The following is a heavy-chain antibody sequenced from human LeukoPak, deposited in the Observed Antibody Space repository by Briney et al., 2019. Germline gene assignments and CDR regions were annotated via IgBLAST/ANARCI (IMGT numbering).Heavy chain of an antibody. D-gene: IGHD4-17*01. CDR2: ISGSGGST. J-gene: IGHJ5*02. V-gene: IGHV3-23*01. CDR3: ANRPTVTESRYNWFDP. Sequence: GGSLRLSCAASGFIGSSNHMHWLRQAPGKALQGVSAISGSGGSTYYADSVKGRFSISRDNSKNTLYLQMNSLRAEDTAVYYCANRPTVTESRYNWFDPWGQGTLVTVSS. CDR1: GFIGSSNH.